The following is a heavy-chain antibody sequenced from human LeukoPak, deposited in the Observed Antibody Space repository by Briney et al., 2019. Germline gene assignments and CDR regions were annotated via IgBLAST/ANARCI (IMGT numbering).Heavy chain of an antibody. CDR1: GFTVSSNH. V-gene: IGHV3-53*01. Sequence: GGSLRLSCAASGFTVSSNHISWVRQAPGKGLEWVSVIYSGGSTYYADSVKGRLTISRDNSKNTLYLQMNSLRAEDTAVYYCARGRGTVTTMDYWSQGTLVTVSS. CDR2: IYSGGST. CDR3: ARGRGTVTTMDY. D-gene: IGHD4-11*01. J-gene: IGHJ4*02.